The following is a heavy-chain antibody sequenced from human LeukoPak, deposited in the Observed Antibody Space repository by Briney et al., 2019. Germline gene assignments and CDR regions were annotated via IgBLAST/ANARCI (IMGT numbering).Heavy chain of an antibody. CDR2: IWYDGSNK. D-gene: IGHD6-13*01. CDR1: GFTFKSYG. J-gene: IGHJ4*02. V-gene: IGHV3-33*01. Sequence: PGGSLRLSCVASGFTFKSYGMHWVRQAPGKGLEGVAIIWYDGSNKYYADFVKGRFTTSRDNSKNTLYLQMNSLRADDTAVYYCARVSGYSGTWYVDYWGQGTLVTVSS. CDR3: ARVSGYSGTWYVDY.